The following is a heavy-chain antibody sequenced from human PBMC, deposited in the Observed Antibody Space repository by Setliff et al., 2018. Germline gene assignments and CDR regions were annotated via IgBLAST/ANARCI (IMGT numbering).Heavy chain of an antibody. Sequence: SETLSLTCAVYGGSFSGFYWSWIRQPPGQGLEWIGEINHSGSTNYNPSLKSRVTISIDTSKNQFSLKLSSVTAADTAVYFCARHDKGYYYDSSGYYLDAFDIWGQGTMVTVSS. J-gene: IGHJ3*02. CDR2: INHSGST. CDR3: ARHDKGYYYDSSGYYLDAFDI. CDR1: GGSFSGFY. V-gene: IGHV4-34*01. D-gene: IGHD3-22*01.